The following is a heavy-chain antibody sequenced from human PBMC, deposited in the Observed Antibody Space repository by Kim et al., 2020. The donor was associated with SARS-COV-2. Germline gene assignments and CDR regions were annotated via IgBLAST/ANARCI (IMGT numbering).Heavy chain of an antibody. D-gene: IGHD2-8*01. CDR1: GFTFKSYA. CDR3: AKNLFPREVLGYYYYGVDV. Sequence: GGSLRLSCAASGFTFKSYAIYWVRQAPGKGLEWVTIIYPDGSDKFYADSVKGRFTVSRDNSKNTLYLQMNGLRAEDTAVYYCAKNLFPREVLGYYYYGVDVWGQGTTVTASS. J-gene: IGHJ6*02. CDR2: IYPDGSDK. V-gene: IGHV3-33*06.